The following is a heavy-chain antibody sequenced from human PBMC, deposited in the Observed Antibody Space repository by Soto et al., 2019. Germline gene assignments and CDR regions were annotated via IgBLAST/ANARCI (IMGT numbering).Heavy chain of an antibody. CDR1: GFTFSSYW. CDR3: ARRSGITMVRGVTTYGMDV. Sequence: EVQLVESGGGLVQPGGSLRLSCAASGFTFSSYWMSWVRQAPGKGLEWVANIKQDGSEKYYVDSVKGRFTISRDNAKNSLYLQMNSLRAEDTAVYYCARRSGITMVRGVTTYGMDVWGQGTTVTVSS. V-gene: IGHV3-7*05. D-gene: IGHD3-10*01. J-gene: IGHJ6*02. CDR2: IKQDGSEK.